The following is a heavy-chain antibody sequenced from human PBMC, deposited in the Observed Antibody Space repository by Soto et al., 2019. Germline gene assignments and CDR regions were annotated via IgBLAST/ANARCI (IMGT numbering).Heavy chain of an antibody. J-gene: IGHJ5*02. CDR1: GYTFTSYY. Sequence: GASVKVSCKASGYTFTSYYMHWVRQAPGQGLEWMGIINPSGGSATYAQQFQGRVTMTRDTSTTTVYMELSSLRFEDTAVYYCARNHYSDEHPYNWFDPWGQGTLVTVSS. V-gene: IGHV1-46*01. CDR3: ARNHYSDEHPYNWFDP. CDR2: INPSGGSA. D-gene: IGHD4-17*01.